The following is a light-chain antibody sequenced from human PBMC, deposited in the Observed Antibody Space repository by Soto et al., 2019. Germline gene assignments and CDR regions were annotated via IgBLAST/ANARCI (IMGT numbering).Light chain of an antibody. CDR3: GSYTISSTLMI. CDR2: DVT. CDR1: PSDIGAYNY. V-gene: IGLV2-14*03. Sequence: QCALTQPASVSGSPGQSITISCSGTPSDIGAYNYVSWYQHLPGKAPKVIIYDVTNRPSGVSSRFSRSKSGTTASLTISGLQAEVEANYYCGSYTISSTLMIFGGGTKLTVL. J-gene: IGLJ2*01.